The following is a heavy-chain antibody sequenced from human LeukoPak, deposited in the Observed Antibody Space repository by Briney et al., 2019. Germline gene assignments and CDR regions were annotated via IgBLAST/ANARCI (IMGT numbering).Heavy chain of an antibody. D-gene: IGHD3-22*01. CDR3: ARDGGRYYDSSGYPDY. J-gene: IGHJ4*02. V-gene: IGHV3-30-3*01. Sequence: PGGSLRLSCAASGFTFSSYAMHWVRQAPGKGLEWVAVISYDGSNKYYADSVKGRFTISRDNSKNTLYLQTNSLRAEDTAVYYCARDGGRYYDSSGYPDYWGQGTLVTLSS. CDR2: ISYDGSNK. CDR1: GFTFSSYA.